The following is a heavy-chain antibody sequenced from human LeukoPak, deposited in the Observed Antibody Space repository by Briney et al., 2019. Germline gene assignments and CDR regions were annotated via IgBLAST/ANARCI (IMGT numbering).Heavy chain of an antibody. J-gene: IGHJ4*02. Sequence: GGSLRLSCAASGFTFSNYAMSWVRQAPGKGLEGVSAISGSGDTTFYTDSVKGRFTISRENSKNTLYLQLNSLRAEDTAIYYCAKDPVVVPGLVNYFDYWGQGTLVTVSS. CDR3: AKDPVVVPGLVNYFDY. CDR1: GFTFSNYA. V-gene: IGHV3-23*01. CDR2: ISGSGDTT. D-gene: IGHD2-2*01.